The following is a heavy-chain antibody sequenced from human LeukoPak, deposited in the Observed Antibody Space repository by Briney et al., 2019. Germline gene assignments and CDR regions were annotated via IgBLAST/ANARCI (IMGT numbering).Heavy chain of an antibody. CDR2: IKSKTDGGTT. J-gene: IGHJ4*02. D-gene: IGHD3-10*01. Sequence: GGSLRLSCAASGFTFSNAWMSWVRQGPGKGLEWVGRIKSKTDGGTTDYAAPVKGRFTISRDDSKNTLYLQMNSLKTEDTAVYYCTTHLRRYYYGSGSYYAITPYFDYWGQGTRVTVSS. CDR1: GFTFSNAW. V-gene: IGHV3-15*01. CDR3: TTHLRRYYYGSGSYYAITPYFDY.